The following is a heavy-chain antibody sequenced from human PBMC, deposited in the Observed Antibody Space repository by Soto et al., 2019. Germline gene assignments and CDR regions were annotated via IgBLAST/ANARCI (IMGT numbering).Heavy chain of an antibody. CDR2: ISYDGSNK. CDR3: ARVVFPYCSGGSCYLSYYYGMDV. D-gene: IGHD2-15*01. J-gene: IGHJ6*02. Sequence: GGSLRLSCAASGFTFSSYAMHWVRQAPGKGLEWVAVISYDGSNKYYADSVKGRFTISRDNSKNTLYLQMNSLRAEDTAVYYCARVVFPYCSGGSCYLSYYYGMDVWGQGTTVTVSS. CDR1: GFTFSSYA. V-gene: IGHV3-30-3*01.